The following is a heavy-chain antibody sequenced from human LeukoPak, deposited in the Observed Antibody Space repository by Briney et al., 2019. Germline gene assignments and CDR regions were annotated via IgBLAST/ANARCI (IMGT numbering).Heavy chain of an antibody. CDR3: ARRGSGNYGLDV. D-gene: IGHD1-26*01. CDR1: GYSFTSTW. J-gene: IGHJ6*02. Sequence: GESLKISSKRSGYSFTSTWIGWLGRMPGKGLEGLAIIYPGDSSSRYSPSFQGQVTISADLSITTSYLQWSSLKASDTAMYYCARRGSGNYGLDVWGQGTTVTVSS. V-gene: IGHV5-51*01. CDR2: IYPGDSSS.